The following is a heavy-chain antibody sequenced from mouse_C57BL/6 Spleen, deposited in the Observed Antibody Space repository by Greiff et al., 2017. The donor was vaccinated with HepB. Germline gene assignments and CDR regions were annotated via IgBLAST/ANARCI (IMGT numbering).Heavy chain of an antibody. Sequence: QVQLQQSGPELVKPGASVKISCKASGYAFSSSWMNWVKQRPGKGLEWIGRIYPGDGDTNYNGKFKGKATLTADNSSSTAYMQLSSLTSEDSAVYFCARGGDSSGYVRAMDYWGQGTSVTVSS. D-gene: IGHD3-2*02. CDR1: GYAFSSSW. CDR3: ARGGDSSGYVRAMDY. CDR2: IYPGDGDT. J-gene: IGHJ4*01. V-gene: IGHV1-82*01.